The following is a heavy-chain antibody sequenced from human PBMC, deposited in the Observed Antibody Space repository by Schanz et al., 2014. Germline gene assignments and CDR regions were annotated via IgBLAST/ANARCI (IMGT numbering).Heavy chain of an antibody. CDR1: GFTFKNYG. V-gene: IGHV3-30*02. CDR3: AKQFLSYYFYGMDV. Sequence: LVESGGGVVQPGRSLRLSCAASGFTFKNYGIHWVRQALGKGLEWLTFIPFDASNKYYADSVKGRFTISRDNSKNTVYLQMDSLRPEDTAVYYCAKQFLSYYFYGMDVWGQGTTVSVSS. J-gene: IGHJ6*02. CDR2: IPFDASNK.